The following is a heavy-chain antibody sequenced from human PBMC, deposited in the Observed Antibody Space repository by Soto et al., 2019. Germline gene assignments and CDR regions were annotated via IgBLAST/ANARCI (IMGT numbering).Heavy chain of an antibody. CDR3: AGRIPPGVLRFLEWSTTGGMDV. CDR2: INHSGST. D-gene: IGHD3-3*01. V-gene: IGHV4-34*01. Sequence: SETLSLTCAVYGGSFSGYYWSWIRQPPGKGLEWIGEINHSGSTNYNPSLKSRVTISVDTSKNQFSLKLSSVTAADTAVYYCAGRIPPGVLRFLEWSTTGGMDVWGQGTTVTVSS. CDR1: GGSFSGYY. J-gene: IGHJ6*02.